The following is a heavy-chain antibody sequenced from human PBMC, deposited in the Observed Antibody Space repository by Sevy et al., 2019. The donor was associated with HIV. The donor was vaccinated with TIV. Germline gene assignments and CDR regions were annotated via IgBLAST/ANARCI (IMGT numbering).Heavy chain of an antibody. CDR3: ATVGLRYYSGSSSYQGDWFDP. D-gene: IGHD2-15*01. CDR1: GYTLTKLS. V-gene: IGHV1-24*01. CDR2: FDSQDGET. Sequence: ASVKVSRKVSGYTLTKLSIHWVRQAPGKGLEWMGDFDSQDGETIYSQRFQGRVTMTVDTPTDTAYMDLSSLTSEDTAVYYCATVGLRYYSGSSSYQGDWFDPWGQGTLVTVSS. J-gene: IGHJ5*02.